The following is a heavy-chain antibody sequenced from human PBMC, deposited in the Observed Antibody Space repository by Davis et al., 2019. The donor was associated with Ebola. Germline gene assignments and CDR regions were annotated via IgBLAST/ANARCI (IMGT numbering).Heavy chain of an antibody. CDR3: AREQTTVTSNWFDP. V-gene: IGHV4-30-2*01. CDR2: ISHSGHT. CDR1: GGSISSGGYS. D-gene: IGHD4-17*01. Sequence: SETLSLTCAVSGGSISSGGYSWSWIRQPPGKGLEWIGDISHSGHTYYNPSLRSRLTISVATSKNHFSLKLSSVTAADTAVYYCAREQTTVTSNWFDPWGQGTLVTVSS. J-gene: IGHJ5*02.